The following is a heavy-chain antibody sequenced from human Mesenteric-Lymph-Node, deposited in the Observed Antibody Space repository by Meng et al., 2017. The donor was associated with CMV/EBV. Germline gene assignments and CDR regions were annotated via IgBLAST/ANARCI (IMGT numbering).Heavy chain of an antibody. CDR2: ISSSGSTI. CDR3: ASIVVGRFDI. CDR1: GSTFSDYY. D-gene: IGHD2-21*01. Sequence: GESLKISCAASGSTFSDYYMSWIRQAPGKGLEWVSYISSSGSTIYYADSVKGRFTISRDNAKNSLYLQMNSLRAEDTAVYYCASIVVGRFDIWGQGTMVTVSS. V-gene: IGHV3-11*04. J-gene: IGHJ3*02.